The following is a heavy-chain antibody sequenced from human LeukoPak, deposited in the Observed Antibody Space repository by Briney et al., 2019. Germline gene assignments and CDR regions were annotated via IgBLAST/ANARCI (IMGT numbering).Heavy chain of an antibody. CDR1: GFTFSTYA. V-gene: IGHV3-23*01. D-gene: IGHD3-22*01. CDR3: AKGSSDYSGGFDS. J-gene: IGHJ4*02. Sequence: GGSLRLSCAASGFTFSTYAVSWVRKPPGKGLGWVSSISGSGDVTFYADSVKGRFTISRDNSKNTLYLQMNSLRAEDTAIYYCAKGSSDYSGGFDSWGQGTLVTVSS. CDR2: ISGSGDVT.